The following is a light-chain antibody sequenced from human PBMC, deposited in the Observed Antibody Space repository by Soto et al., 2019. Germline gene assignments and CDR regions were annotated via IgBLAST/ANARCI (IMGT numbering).Light chain of an antibody. CDR1: QATSSY. Sequence: IQLTQSPSSLSASVGDRVTIPCRPSQATSSYVAWYQQKPGKPPTRLIYAASTLHSSIPSRFSRTGSGTDFTLSISSLQPGAFATYYCQQLNSYHRTFGPGTKVDIK. CDR3: QQLNSYHRT. CDR2: AAS. J-gene: IGKJ3*01. V-gene: IGKV1-9*01.